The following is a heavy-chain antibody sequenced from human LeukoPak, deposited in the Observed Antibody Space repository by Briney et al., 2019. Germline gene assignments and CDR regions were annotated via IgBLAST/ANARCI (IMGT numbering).Heavy chain of an antibody. CDR2: IKQDGSDQ. D-gene: IGHD6-25*01. Sequence: GGSLRLSCAASGFIFSGYWMTWVRQAPGKGLEWVASIKQDGSDQHYVDAVEGRFTISRDNANNSLYLQMNNLRADDTAVYYCAKNIAAPGRDSYYLYGMDVWGQGTTVTVSS. J-gene: IGHJ6*02. CDR3: AKNIAAPGRDSYYLYGMDV. V-gene: IGHV3-7*01. CDR1: GFIFSGYW.